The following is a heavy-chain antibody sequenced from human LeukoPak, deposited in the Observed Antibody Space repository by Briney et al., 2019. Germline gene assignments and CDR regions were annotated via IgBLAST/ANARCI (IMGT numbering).Heavy chain of an antibody. J-gene: IGHJ3*01. D-gene: IGHD3-9*01. Sequence: GGSLRLSCAASGFPFSNNDMQWVRQAPGKGLEWVSGISGSNGRTYYADPVKGRVTISRDNSKSTLYLQMNSLRAEDTAVYFCAKGGYFAPEFWGEGTLVTVSS. CDR3: AKGGYFAPEF. CDR1: GFPFSNND. CDR2: ISGSNGRT. V-gene: IGHV3-23*01.